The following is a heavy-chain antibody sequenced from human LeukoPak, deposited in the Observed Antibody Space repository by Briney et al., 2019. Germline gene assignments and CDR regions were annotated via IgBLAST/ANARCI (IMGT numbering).Heavy chain of an antibody. CDR3: ARYSYGFNFDY. J-gene: IGHJ4*02. CDR2: IYYSGST. D-gene: IGHD5-18*01. V-gene: IGHV4-39*01. Sequence: SETLSLTCTVSGGSISSYYWGWIRQPPGKGLEWIGSIYYSGSTYYNPSLKSRVTISVDTSKNQFSLKLSSVTAADTVVYYCARYSYGFNFDYWGQGTLVTVSS. CDR1: GGSISSYY.